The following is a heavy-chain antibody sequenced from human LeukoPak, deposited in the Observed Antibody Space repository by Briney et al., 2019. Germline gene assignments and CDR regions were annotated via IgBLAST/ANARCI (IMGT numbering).Heavy chain of an antibody. CDR1: GFTFSSYA. V-gene: IGHV3-23*01. CDR3: VLSGIAAAGSPD. CDR2: ISGSGGST. D-gene: IGHD6-13*01. Sequence: GGSLRLSCAAPGFTFSSYAMSWVRQAPGKGLEWVSAISGSGGSTYYADSVKGRFTISRDNSKNTPYLQMNSLRAEDTAVYYCVLSGIAAAGSPDWGQGTLVTVSS. J-gene: IGHJ4*02.